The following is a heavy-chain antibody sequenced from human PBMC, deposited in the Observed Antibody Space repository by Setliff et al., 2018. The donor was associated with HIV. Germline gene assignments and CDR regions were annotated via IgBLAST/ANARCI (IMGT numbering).Heavy chain of an antibody. D-gene: IGHD3-10*01. V-gene: IGHV1-18*01. J-gene: IGHJ3*02. CDR2: INGYSGKT. CDR3: AREAPRYASGAFDM. CDR1: GYTFSNFG. Sequence: ASVKVSCKSSGYTFSNFGVSWVRQAPGQGLEWLGYINGYSGKTHLSPRLQGRLTMTADTSTDTVYLELRSLASDDTAIYYCAREAPRYASGAFDMWGLGTMVT.